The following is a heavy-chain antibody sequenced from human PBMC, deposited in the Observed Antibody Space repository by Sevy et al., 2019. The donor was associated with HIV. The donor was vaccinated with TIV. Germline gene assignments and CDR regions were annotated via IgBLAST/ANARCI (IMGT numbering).Heavy chain of an antibody. J-gene: IGHJ4*02. CDR2: INPSGGST. V-gene: IGHV1-46*01. D-gene: IGHD3-9*01. Sequence: ASVKVSCKASGYTFTSQYMHWVRQAPGQGLEWMGIINPSGGSTSYAQKFQGRVTMTRDTSTSTVHMELSSLRSEDTAVYYCARDSDNYDILTGYYPFDYWGQRTLVTVSS. CDR1: GYTFTSQY. CDR3: ARDSDNYDILTGYYPFDY.